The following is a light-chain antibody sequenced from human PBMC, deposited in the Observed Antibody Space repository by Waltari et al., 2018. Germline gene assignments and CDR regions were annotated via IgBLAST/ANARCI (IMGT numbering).Light chain of an antibody. Sequence: EIVLTQSPATLSLSPGETATLSCRASQSVGTFLAWYQQKPGQAPRLLIYDASNRAAGIPARFRVSWSGTDFTLTISSLEAEDFAVYYCQQRANWTPHTFGQGAKLEIK. V-gene: IGKV3-11*01. CDR3: QQRANWTPHT. CDR2: DAS. CDR1: QSVGTF. J-gene: IGKJ2*01.